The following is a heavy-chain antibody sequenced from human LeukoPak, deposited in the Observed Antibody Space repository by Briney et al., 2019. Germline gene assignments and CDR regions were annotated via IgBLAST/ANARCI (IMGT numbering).Heavy chain of an antibody. D-gene: IGHD3-22*01. CDR1: GYTFTSFG. J-gene: IGHJ4*02. CDR2: IGTDDGETRT. V-gene: IGHV1-18*01. Sequence: ASVKVSCKASGYTFTSFGISWVRRAPGQGLEWLGWIGTDDGETRTNYGQNLQGRLTMTRDTSASTAYMELGSLRSDDTAVYYCARDWYYYDSSGYYPWDYWGQGTLVTVSS. CDR3: ARDWYYYDSSGYYPWDY.